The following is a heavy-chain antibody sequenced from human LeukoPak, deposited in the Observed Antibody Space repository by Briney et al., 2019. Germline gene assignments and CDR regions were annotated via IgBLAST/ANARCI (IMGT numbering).Heavy chain of an antibody. J-gene: IGHJ4*01. Sequence: ASVKVSCKASGYTFTSYGISWVRQAPGQGLEWMGWISAYNGNTNYAQKLQGRVTMTTHTSTSTVYMELRSLRSDDTAVYYCARDSGHGSGYDYGGQGTLVTVSS. D-gene: IGHD3-22*01. CDR2: ISAYNGNT. CDR3: ARDSGHGSGYDY. V-gene: IGHV1-18*01. CDR1: GYTFTSYG.